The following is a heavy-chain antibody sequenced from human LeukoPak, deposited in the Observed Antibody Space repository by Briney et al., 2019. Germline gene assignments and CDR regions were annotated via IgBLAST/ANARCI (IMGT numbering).Heavy chain of an antibody. CDR1: GGSFSGYY. CDR3: ASRKLGNDY. J-gene: IGHJ4*02. V-gene: IGHV4-34*01. CDR2: INHSGST. D-gene: IGHD7-27*01. Sequence: DPSETLSLTCAVYGGSFSGYYWSWLRQPPGKGLEWIGEINHSGSTNYNPSLKSRVTISVDTSKNQFSLKLSSVTAADTAVYYCASRKLGNDYWGQGTLVTVSS.